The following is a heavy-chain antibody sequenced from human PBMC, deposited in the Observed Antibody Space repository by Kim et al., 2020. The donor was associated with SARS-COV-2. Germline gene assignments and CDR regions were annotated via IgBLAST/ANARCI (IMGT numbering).Heavy chain of an antibody. CDR1: GGSISSSSYY. CDR3: AITAWGIAESGG. V-gene: IGHV4-39*07. Sequence: SETLSLTCTVSGGSISSSSYYWGWIRQPPGKGLEWIGSIYYSGSTYYNPSLKSRVTISVDTSKNQFSLKLSSVTAADTAVYYCAITAWGIAESGGWGQGTLVTVSS. J-gene: IGHJ4*02. CDR2: IYYSGST. D-gene: IGHD6-19*01.